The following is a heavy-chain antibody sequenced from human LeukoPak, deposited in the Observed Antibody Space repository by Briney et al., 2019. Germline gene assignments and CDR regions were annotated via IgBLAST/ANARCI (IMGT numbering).Heavy chain of an antibody. CDR1: GFTLSSYW. Sequence: PGGSLRLSCVASGFTLSSYWMSWVRQAPGKGLEWVANIREDGNEKYYVDSVKGRFTISRDNAKNSLWLQMNSLRAEDTAVYFCAKCLGDTSKFDPWGQGTLVTVSS. CDR3: AKCLGDTSKFDP. D-gene: IGHD2/OR15-2a*01. J-gene: IGHJ5*02. CDR2: IREDGNEK. V-gene: IGHV3-7*03.